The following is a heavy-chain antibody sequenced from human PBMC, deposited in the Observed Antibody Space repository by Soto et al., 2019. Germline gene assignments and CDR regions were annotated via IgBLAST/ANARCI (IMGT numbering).Heavy chain of an antibody. Sequence: QVQLVQSGAEVKKPGSSVKVSCKASGGTFSSYAISWVRQAPGQGLEWMGGIIPIFGTANYAQKFQGRVTITGDKSTSTAYMELSSLRSEDTAVYYCAVGGYSGYDYVRASGWLDPWGQGTLVTVSS. V-gene: IGHV1-69*06. CDR1: GGTFSSYA. CDR3: AVGGYSGYDYVRASGWLDP. CDR2: IIPIFGTA. J-gene: IGHJ5*02. D-gene: IGHD5-12*01.